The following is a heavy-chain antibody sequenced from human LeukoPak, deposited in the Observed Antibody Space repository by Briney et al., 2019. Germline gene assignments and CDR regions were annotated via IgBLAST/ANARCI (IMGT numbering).Heavy chain of an antibody. V-gene: IGHV1-18*01. Sequence: ASVKVSCKASGYTFTSYGISWVRQAPGQGLEWMGWISAYNDNTNYAQKLRGRVTMTTDTSTSTVYMELRSLRSDDTAVYYCARDSPYSGSYSDAFDIWGQGTMVTVSS. CDR2: ISAYNDNT. J-gene: IGHJ3*02. CDR1: GYTFTSYG. CDR3: ARDSPYSGSYSDAFDI. D-gene: IGHD1-26*01.